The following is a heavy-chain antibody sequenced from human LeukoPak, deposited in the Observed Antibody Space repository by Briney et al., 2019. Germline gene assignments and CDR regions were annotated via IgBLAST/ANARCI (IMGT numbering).Heavy chain of an antibody. J-gene: IGHJ6*02. Sequence: PSETLSLTCTVSGGSISSSSCHWGWLRQSPVKGLEWIGNIYYGGSTYYNPSLQSRVTISVDTSKNQFSLKLGSVTAADTAVYYCARDRIVGVERPVDVWGQGTTVTVSS. D-gene: IGHD1-26*01. V-gene: IGHV4-39*02. CDR1: GGSISSSSCH. CDR2: IYYGGST. CDR3: ARDRIVGVERPVDV.